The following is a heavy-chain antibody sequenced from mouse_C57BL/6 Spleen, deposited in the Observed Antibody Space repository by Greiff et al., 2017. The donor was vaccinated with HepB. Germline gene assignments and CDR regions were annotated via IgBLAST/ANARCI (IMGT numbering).Heavy chain of an antibody. Sequence: QVQLQQPGAELVKPGASVKMSCKASGYTFTSYWITWVKQRPGQGLEWIGDIYPGSGSTNYNEKFKSKATLTVDTSSSTAYMQLSSLTSEDSAVYYCARWGHGSRAWFAYWGQGTLVTVSA. CDR2: IYPGSGST. J-gene: IGHJ3*01. V-gene: IGHV1-55*01. D-gene: IGHD1-1*01. CDR1: GYTFTSYW. CDR3: ARWGHGSRAWFAY.